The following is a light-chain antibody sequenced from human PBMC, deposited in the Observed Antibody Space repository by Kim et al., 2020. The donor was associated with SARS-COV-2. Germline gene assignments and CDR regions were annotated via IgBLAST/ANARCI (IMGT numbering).Light chain of an antibody. CDR2: QYN. CDR1: KLGDEY. Sequence: SPGQTASITCSADKLGDEYACWNQQMPGHSPLLVIYQYNKRPSGIPERFSGSNSGNTATLTISETQATDEAYYDCQAWDGSTAVLFGGGTKVTVL. V-gene: IGLV3-1*01. J-gene: IGLJ2*01. CDR3: QAWDGSTAVL.